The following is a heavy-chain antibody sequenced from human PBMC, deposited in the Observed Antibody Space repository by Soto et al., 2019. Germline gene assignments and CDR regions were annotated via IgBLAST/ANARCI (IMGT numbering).Heavy chain of an antibody. V-gene: IGHV4-34*01. CDR2: INHSGST. D-gene: IGHD3-10*01. Sequence: SETLSLTCAVYGGSFSGYYWSWIRQPPGKGLERIGEINHSGSTNYNPSLKSRVTISVDTSKNQFSLKLSSVTAADTAVYYCARMSRRLLWFGEYGMVVWGQGTTVTVSS. CDR3: ARMSRRLLWFGEYGMVV. J-gene: IGHJ6*02. CDR1: GGSFSGYY.